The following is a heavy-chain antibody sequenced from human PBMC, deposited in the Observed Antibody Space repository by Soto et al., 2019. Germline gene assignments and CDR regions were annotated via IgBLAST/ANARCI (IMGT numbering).Heavy chain of an antibody. D-gene: IGHD6-6*01. CDR1: QISFSSYW. V-gene: IGHV3-7*01. Sequence: GGSLRLSCVVSQISFSSYWMTWVRQAPGKGLECVANINQDGSEKYYEDSVKGRFTISRDNTKNSLYLHMNSLRAEDTAVYYCAKRSSSSTFDYWGQGTLVTVSS. CDR3: AKRSSSSTFDY. J-gene: IGHJ4*02. CDR2: INQDGSEK.